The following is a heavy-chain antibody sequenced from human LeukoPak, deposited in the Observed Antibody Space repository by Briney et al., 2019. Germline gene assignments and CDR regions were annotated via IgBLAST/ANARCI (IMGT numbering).Heavy chain of an antibody. J-gene: IGHJ5*02. Sequence: SGTLSLTCAVSGGSISSSNWWSWIRQPAGQGLEWIGRIYSSGSTNYNPSLKSRVTISVDTSKKQFSLKLNSVTAADTAVYYCAREKIGYYDSSGRGWFDPWGQGTLVTVSS. V-gene: IGHV4-61*02. CDR1: GGSISSSNW. CDR3: AREKIGYYDSSGRGWFDP. CDR2: IYSSGST. D-gene: IGHD3-22*01.